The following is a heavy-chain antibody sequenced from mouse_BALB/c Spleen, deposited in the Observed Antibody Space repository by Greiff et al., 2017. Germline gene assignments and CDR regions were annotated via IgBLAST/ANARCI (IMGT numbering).Heavy chain of an antibody. D-gene: IGHD2-4*01. CDR3: ARLYYDYGAWFAY. J-gene: IGHJ3*01. V-gene: IGHV1S81*02. CDR2: INPSNGRT. Sequence: QVQLQQPGAELVKPGASVKLSCKASGYTFTSYWMHWVKQRPGQGLEWIGEINPSNGRTNYNEKFKSKATLTVDKSSSTAYMQLSSLTSEDSAVYYCARLYYDYGAWFAYWGQGTLVTVSA. CDR1: GYTFTSYW.